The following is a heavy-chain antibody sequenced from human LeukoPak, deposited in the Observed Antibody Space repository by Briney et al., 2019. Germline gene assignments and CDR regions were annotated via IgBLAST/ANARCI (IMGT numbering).Heavy chain of an antibody. CDR1: GFTFSNYW. CDR2: INDDGSAT. V-gene: IGHV3-74*01. J-gene: IGHJ4*02. Sequence: GGSLRLSCAASGFTFSNYWMHWVCQVPGKGLVWVSRINDDGSATFYADSVKGRFTISRDNAKNTLFLQINSLRAEDTAVYHCAREILAPGKTHDYWGQGTLVTVSS. CDR3: AREILAPGKTHDY.